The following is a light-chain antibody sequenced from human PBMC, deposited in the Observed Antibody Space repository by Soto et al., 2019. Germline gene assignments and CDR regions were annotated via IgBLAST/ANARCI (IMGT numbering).Light chain of an antibody. CDR1: SSDVGGYNY. CDR3: NSYRSTSNRYV. Sequence: QSALTQPASVSGSPGQSITISCTGTSSDVGGYNYVSWYQQHPGKAPKLIISDVSYRPSGVSNRFSGSKSGNTASLTISGLQAEDEADYYCNSYRSTSNRYVFGTGTKLTVL. CDR2: DVS. J-gene: IGLJ1*01. V-gene: IGLV2-14*01.